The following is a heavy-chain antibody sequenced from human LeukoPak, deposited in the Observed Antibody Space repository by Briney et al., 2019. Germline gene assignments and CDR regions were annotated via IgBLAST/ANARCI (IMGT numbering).Heavy chain of an antibody. D-gene: IGHD6-13*01. J-gene: IGHJ3*02. CDR3: ARDHFMTFRRIAAAGRAGAFDI. Sequence: PGRSLRLSCAASGFTFSSYWMSWVRQAPGKGLEWVANIKQDGSEKYYVDSVKGRFTISRDNAKNSLYLQMNSLRAEDTAVYYCARDHFMTFRRIAAAGRAGAFDIWGQGTMVTVSS. CDR2: IKQDGSEK. CDR1: GFTFSSYW. V-gene: IGHV3-7*01.